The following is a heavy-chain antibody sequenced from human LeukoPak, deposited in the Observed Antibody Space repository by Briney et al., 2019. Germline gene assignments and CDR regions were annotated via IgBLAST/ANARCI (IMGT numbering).Heavy chain of an antibody. V-gene: IGHV3-53*05. J-gene: IGHJ4*02. CDR3: ARVGDEVAYTRGYLDF. Sequence: TGGSLRLSCAASGFTVSSHDMSWVRQAPGKGLEWVSVIYMGGNTFYADSVKGRFTISRDTSKNTLYLQMNSLRAEDTAVYYCARVGDEVAYTRGYLDFWGQGTLVTVSS. CDR2: IYMGGNT. CDR1: GFTVSSHD. D-gene: IGHD3-16*01.